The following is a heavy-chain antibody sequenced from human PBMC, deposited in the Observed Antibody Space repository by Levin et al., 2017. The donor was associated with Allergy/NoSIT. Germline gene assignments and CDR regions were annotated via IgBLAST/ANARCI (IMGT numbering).Heavy chain of an antibody. Sequence: AGGSLRLSCAVDGGSFSGYYWSWIRQTPGKALEWIGEIHHSGSTNYKSSLKRRLNISVDVSKNQVSLKLNSVTGADTALYYCAFTVDSSMVPFDYWGQGTLVTVSS. CDR2: IHHSGST. D-gene: IGHD5-18*01. J-gene: IGHJ4*02. CDR1: GGSFSGYY. CDR3: AFTVDSSMVPFDY. V-gene: IGHV4-34*08.